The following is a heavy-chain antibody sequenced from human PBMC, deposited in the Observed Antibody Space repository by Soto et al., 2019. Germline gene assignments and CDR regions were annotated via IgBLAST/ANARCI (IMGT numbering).Heavy chain of an antibody. J-gene: IGHJ5*02. Sequence: EVQLVESGGGLVKPGGSLRLSCAASGFTFSDYSMNWVRQAPGKGLEWLSSIDNSGGSRFYADSVKGRFTISRDNAKSSLYLQMNSLRDEDTALYYCARSIVKTRWFDPWGQGTLVTVSS. CDR2: IDNSGGSR. D-gene: IGHD2-21*01. V-gene: IGHV3-21*01. CDR3: ARSIVKTRWFDP. CDR1: GFTFSDYS.